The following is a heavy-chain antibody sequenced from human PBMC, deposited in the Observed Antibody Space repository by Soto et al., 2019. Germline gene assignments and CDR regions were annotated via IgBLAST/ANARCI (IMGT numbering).Heavy chain of an antibody. Sequence: GGSLRLSCAASGLIFSNYRMHWVRQAPGKGLVWVSCISTDGSITKYADSVKGRFTVSRDNAKNTLYLQMNSLRAEDTAVYYCARATDGLHSWGQGTMVPVSS. V-gene: IGHV3-74*03. CDR1: GLIFSNYR. CDR2: ISTDGSIT. CDR3: ARATDGLHS. J-gene: IGHJ4*02.